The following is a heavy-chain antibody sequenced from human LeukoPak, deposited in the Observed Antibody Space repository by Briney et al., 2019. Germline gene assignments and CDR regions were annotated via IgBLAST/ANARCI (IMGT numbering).Heavy chain of an antibody. D-gene: IGHD1-1*01. CDR2: IYHSGST. CDR3: ARSSGWNDTPHF. V-gene: IGHV4-38-2*02. Sequence: SETLSLTCTVSGYSISSGYYWGWIRQPPGKGLEWIGSIYHSGSTYYNPSLKSRVTISVDTSKNQFSLKLSSVTAADTAVYYCARSSGWNDTPHFWGQGTLVTVSS. CDR1: GYSISSGYY. J-gene: IGHJ4*02.